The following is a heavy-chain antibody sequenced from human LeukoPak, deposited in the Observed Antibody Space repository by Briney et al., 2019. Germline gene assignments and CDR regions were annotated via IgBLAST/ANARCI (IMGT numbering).Heavy chain of an antibody. Sequence: SQTLSLTCAVSGDSISSGDYSWSWIRQPSGKGLEWIGYIFHSGSSYYNPSLKSRVTISVDKSKNQFSLRLTTVTAADTAVYYCARELWFVNAPGSWFDPWGQGTLVTVSS. J-gene: IGHJ5*02. V-gene: IGHV4-30-2*01. CDR2: IFHSGSS. CDR3: ARELWFVNAPGSWFDP. CDR1: GDSISSGDYS. D-gene: IGHD3-10*01.